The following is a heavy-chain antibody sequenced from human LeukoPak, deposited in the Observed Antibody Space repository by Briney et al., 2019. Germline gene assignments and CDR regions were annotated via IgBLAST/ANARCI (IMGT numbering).Heavy chain of an antibody. V-gene: IGHV4-59*01. Sequence: PSETLSLTCTVSGGSISSYYWSWIRQPAGKGLEWIGYIYYNGTTNYNPSLKSRVTISVDTSKNQLSLKLNSVTAADTAVYYCARSAIWFDPWGQGTLVTVSS. CDR1: GGSISSYY. CDR2: IYYNGTT. CDR3: ARSAIWFDP. J-gene: IGHJ5*02. D-gene: IGHD3-3*01.